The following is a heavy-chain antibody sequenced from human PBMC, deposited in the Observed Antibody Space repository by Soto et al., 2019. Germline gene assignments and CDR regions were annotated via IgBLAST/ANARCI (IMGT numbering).Heavy chain of an antibody. CDR2: VYSTGTI. CDR1: GDFISYYS. J-gene: IGHJ5*02. D-gene: IGHD4-17*01. CDR3: ARDDFGRKTRAFDP. V-gene: IGHV4-4*07. Sequence: TSETLSLTCTVSGDFISYYSWAWIRQSAGKGLEWVGRVYSTGTIFYNPSLKSRATMSVDTSKNQFSLKLTSVNAADTAVYYCARDDFGRKTRAFDPWGQGTLVTVYS.